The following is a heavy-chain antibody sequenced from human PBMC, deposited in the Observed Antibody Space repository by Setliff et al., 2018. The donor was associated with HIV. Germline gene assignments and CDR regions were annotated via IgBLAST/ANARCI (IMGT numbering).Heavy chain of an antibody. CDR1: GGSISSSNYY. J-gene: IGHJ4*02. V-gene: IGHV4-39*01. CDR2: INYSGHT. CDR3: ARHVSVGPTYYYDS. Sequence: SETLSLTGTVPGGSISSSNYYWGWIRQPPGQGLEWIGSINYSGHTNYNSSLKCRVTISVDTSKNQFSLSLSSVTAADTAIYYCARHVSVGPTYYYDSWGQGTLVTVSS. D-gene: IGHD3-3*01.